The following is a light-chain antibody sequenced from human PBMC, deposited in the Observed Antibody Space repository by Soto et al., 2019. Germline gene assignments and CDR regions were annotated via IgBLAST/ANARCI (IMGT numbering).Light chain of an antibody. CDR1: SSDVGSYHL. V-gene: IGLV2-23*02. J-gene: IGLJ2*01. CDR2: EVN. Sequence: QSALTQPASVSGSPGQSITISCTGTSSDVGSYHLVSWYQQHPGKAPKLMIYEVNKRPSGISNRFSGSKSGDTASLTISGLHAADEADYYCCSYAGSTNSVLIGGGTKLTVL. CDR3: CSYAGSTNSVL.